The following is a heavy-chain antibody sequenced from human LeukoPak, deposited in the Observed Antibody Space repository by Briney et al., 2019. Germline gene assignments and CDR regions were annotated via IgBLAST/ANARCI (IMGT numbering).Heavy chain of an antibody. CDR2: IYYSGST. CDR3: ARERLELRDFDP. CDR1: GGSISSSSYS. J-gene: IGHJ5*02. D-gene: IGHD1-7*01. V-gene: IGHV4-39*07. Sequence: SETLSLTCTVSGGSISSSSYSWGWIRQPPGKGLEWIGSIYYSGSTYYNPSLKSRVTISVDTSKNQFSLKLSSVTAADTAVYYCARERLELRDFDPWGQGTLVTVSS.